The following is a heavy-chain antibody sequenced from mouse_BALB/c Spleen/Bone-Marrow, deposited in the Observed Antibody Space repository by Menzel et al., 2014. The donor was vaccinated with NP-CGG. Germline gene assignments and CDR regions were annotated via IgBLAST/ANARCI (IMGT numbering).Heavy chain of an antibody. CDR2: ISNGGGST. CDR3: ARRGWFYAMDY. Sequence: DVMLVESGEGLVQPGGSLKLSCATSGFTFSDYYMYWVRQTPEKRLEWVAYISNGGGSTYYPDTVKGRFTISRDNAKNTLYLQMSRLKSEDTAMYYCARRGWFYAMDYWGQGTSVTVSS. CDR1: GFTFSDYY. V-gene: IGHV5-12*02. J-gene: IGHJ4*01. D-gene: IGHD3-3*01.